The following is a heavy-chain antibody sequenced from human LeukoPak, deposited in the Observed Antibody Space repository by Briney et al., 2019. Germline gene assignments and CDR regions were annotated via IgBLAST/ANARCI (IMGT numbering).Heavy chain of an antibody. J-gene: IGHJ3*02. CDR3: AKNYYYDNTGYWGAFDI. CDR1: GGTFSSYA. CDR2: IIPIFGTA. Sequence: SVKVSCKASGGTFSSYAISWVRQAPGQGLEWMGGIIPIFGTANYAQKFQGRVTITADESTSTAYMELSSLRSDDTAIYHCAKNYYYDNTGYWGAFDIWGQGTMVTVSS. D-gene: IGHD3-22*01. V-gene: IGHV1-69*13.